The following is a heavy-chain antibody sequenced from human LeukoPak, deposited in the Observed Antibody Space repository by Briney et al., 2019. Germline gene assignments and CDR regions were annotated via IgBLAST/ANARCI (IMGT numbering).Heavy chain of an antibody. CDR3: ARGSSSWPYYFDY. CDR1: GYTYTGYY. V-gene: IGHV1-2*02. CDR2: VNPNSGGT. D-gene: IGHD6-13*01. Sequence: ASVKVSCKASGYTYTGYYMHWVRQAPGQGLEWMGWVNPNSGGTNYVQKFQGRVTMTRDTSISTAYMELSRLRSDDTAMYYCARGSSSWPYYFDYWGQGTPVTVSS. J-gene: IGHJ4*02.